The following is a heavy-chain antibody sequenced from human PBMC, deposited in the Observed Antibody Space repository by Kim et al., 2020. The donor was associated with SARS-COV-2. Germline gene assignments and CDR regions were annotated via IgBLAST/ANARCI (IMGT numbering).Heavy chain of an antibody. CDR2: IYYSGST. J-gene: IGHJ3*02. D-gene: IGHD3-22*01. Sequence: SETLSLTCTVSGGSISSYYWSWIRQPPGKGLEWIGYIYYSGSTNYNPSLKSRVTISVDTSKNQFSLKLSSVTAADTAVYYCASPRGSSGYDAFDIWAQGTMVTVSS. V-gene: IGHV4-59*01. CDR3: ASPRGSSGYDAFDI. CDR1: GGSISSYY.